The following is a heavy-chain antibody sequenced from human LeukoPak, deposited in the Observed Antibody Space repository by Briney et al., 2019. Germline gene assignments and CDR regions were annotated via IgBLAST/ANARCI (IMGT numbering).Heavy chain of an antibody. J-gene: IGHJ3*02. D-gene: IGHD5-18*01. V-gene: IGHV4-34*01. Sequence: SKTLSLTCAVYGGSFSGYYWSWIRQPPGKGLEWIGEINHSGSTNYNPSLKSRVTISVDTSKNQFSLKLSSVTAADTAVYYCARGTLWPGSFDIWGQGTMVTVSS. CDR1: GGSFSGYY. CDR2: INHSGST. CDR3: ARGTLWPGSFDI.